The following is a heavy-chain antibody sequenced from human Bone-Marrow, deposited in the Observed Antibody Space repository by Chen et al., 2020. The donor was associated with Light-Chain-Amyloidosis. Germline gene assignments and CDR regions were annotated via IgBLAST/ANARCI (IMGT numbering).Heavy chain of an antibody. V-gene: IGHV3-43*02. CDR1: GFTFAAYA. D-gene: IGHD2-8*02. CDR2: IVGDGRST. J-gene: IGHJ4*02. CDR3: AKSPRYSTGRFDY. Sequence: EVQLVESGGGVVQPGGSLTLSCAASGFTFAAYAMHWVRQAPGKGLEWVSLIVGDGRSTYYADSVKGRFTISRDNNKNSLSLQMNSLKSEDTALYYCAKSPRYSTGRFDYWGQGTLVTVSS.